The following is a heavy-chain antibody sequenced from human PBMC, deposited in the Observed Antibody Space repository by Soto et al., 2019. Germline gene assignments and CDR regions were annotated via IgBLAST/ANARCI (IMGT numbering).Heavy chain of an antibody. CDR1: GYTFTGYY. CDR2: INPNSSGT. J-gene: IGHJ4*02. Sequence: GASVKVSCKASGYTFTGYYMHWVRQAPGQGLEWMGWINPNSSGTNYAQKFQGRVTMTRDTSISTAYMELSRLRSDDTAVYYCAPRRDGYNYLYYWGQGTLVTVSS. V-gene: IGHV1-2*02. CDR3: APRRDGYNYLYY. D-gene: IGHD5-18*01.